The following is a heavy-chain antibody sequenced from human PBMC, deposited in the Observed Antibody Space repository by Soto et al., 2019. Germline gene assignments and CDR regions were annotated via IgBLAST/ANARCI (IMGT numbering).Heavy chain of an antibody. V-gene: IGHV5-51*01. D-gene: IGHD4-17*01. Sequence: PGESLNISCKGSGYSFTSCWIGWVRQMPANGLVCMGIIYPGDSDTTYSPSFQGQVTISADTSISTAYLQWSSLKASDTPMYYCARSDTYGDRYYYGMDVWGQGTTVTVSS. CDR2: IYPGDSDT. CDR1: GYSFTSCW. CDR3: ARSDTYGDRYYYGMDV. J-gene: IGHJ6*02.